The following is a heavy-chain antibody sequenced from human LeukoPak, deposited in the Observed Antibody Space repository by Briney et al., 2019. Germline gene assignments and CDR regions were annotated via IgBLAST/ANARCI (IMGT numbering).Heavy chain of an antibody. V-gene: IGHV4-59*01. D-gene: IGHD3-22*01. CDR3: ARATYYYDSSGYYPGDYFDY. J-gene: IGHJ4*02. CDR2: IYYSGST. Sequence: SETLSLTCTVSGGFISSYYWSWIRQPPGKGLEWIGYIYYSGSTNYNPSLKSRVTISVDTSKNQFSLKLSSVTAADTAVYYCARATYYYDSSGYYPGDYFDYWGQGTLVTVSS. CDR1: GGFISSYY.